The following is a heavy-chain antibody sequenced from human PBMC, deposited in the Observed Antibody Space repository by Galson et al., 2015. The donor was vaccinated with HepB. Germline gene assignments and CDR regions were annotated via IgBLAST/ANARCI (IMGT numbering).Heavy chain of an antibody. V-gene: IGHV3-74*01. CDR3: ARTRGAAAGIFDY. Sequence: SLRLSCAVSGFTYNSYWMHWVRQAPGKGLVWVSRINSDGTYITYADSVKGRFTISRDNAKNTLYLQMNSPRAEDTALYYCARTRGAAAGIFDYWGQGTLVTVSS. CDR2: INSDGTYI. J-gene: IGHJ4*02. D-gene: IGHD6-13*01. CDR1: GFTYNSYW.